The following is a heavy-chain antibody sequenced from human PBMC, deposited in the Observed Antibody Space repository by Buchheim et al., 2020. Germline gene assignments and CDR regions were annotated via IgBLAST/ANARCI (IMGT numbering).Heavy chain of an antibody. J-gene: IGHJ4*02. Sequence: EVQLLESGGGLVQPGGSLRLSCAASGFTFSSYAMSWVRQAPGKGLEWVSAISGSGGSTYYADSVKGRFTISRDNSKTTLYLQMNSLRAEDTAVYYCVKSVVVVAATSRNYFDYWGQGTL. CDR2: ISGSGGST. V-gene: IGHV3-23*01. CDR1: GFTFSSYA. D-gene: IGHD2-15*01. CDR3: VKSVVVVAATSRNYFDY.